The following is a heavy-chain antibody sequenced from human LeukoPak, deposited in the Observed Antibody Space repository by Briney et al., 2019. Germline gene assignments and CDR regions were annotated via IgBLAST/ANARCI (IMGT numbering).Heavy chain of an antibody. V-gene: IGHV3-33*01. CDR1: GFTFSSYG. Sequence: GGSLRLSCAASGFTFSSYGMHWVRQAPGKGLEWVAVIWYDGSNKYYADSVKGRFTISRDNSKNTLYLQMSSLRAEDTAVYCCARDPNYGDYGLDYWGQGTLVTVSS. J-gene: IGHJ4*02. D-gene: IGHD4-17*01. CDR3: ARDPNYGDYGLDY. CDR2: IWYDGSNK.